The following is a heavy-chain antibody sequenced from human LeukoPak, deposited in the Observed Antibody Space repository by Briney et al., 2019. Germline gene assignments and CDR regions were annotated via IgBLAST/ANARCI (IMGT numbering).Heavy chain of an antibody. CDR3: ARDPAMVRGVPDY. Sequence: GGPLRLSCAASGFTFSDYYMSWIRQAPGKGLEWVSYISSSGNTIYYADSVKGRFTISRDNAKNSLYLQMNSLRAEDTAVYYCARDPAMVRGVPDYWGQGTLVTVSA. CDR2: ISSSGNTI. CDR1: GFTFSDYY. V-gene: IGHV3-11*01. J-gene: IGHJ4*02. D-gene: IGHD3-10*01.